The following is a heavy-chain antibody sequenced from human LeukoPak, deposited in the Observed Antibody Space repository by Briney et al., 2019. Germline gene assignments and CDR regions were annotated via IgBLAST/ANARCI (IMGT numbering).Heavy chain of an antibody. CDR1: GYTFTNYD. Sequence: ASLKDSCKASGYTFTNYDINCVRQATEQRLEWMWWMNPNSGNTGYAQKIQGRVTITRDTSINTAYMELSSLRSEDSAVYYCARRPAYSNYGASYYYYMDVWGKGTTVTVSS. CDR2: MNPNSGNT. D-gene: IGHD4-11*01. J-gene: IGHJ6*03. V-gene: IGHV1-8*03. CDR3: ARRPAYSNYGASYYYYMDV.